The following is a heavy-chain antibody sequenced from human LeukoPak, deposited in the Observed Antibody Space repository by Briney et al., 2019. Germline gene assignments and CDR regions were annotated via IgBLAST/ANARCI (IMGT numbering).Heavy chain of an antibody. CDR2: INSDGNDA. J-gene: IGHJ1*01. D-gene: IGHD6-13*01. V-gene: IGHV3-74*01. CDR3: TRDFYSSSWD. CDR1: RYTFSGYW. Sequence: GGSLRLFCAVSRYTFSGYWMNWVRQAPGKGLVWVSRINSDGNDATYADSVKGRFTSSRDNAKKMLFLQMTSLRAEDTAVYYCTRDFYSSSWDWGQGTLVTVSS.